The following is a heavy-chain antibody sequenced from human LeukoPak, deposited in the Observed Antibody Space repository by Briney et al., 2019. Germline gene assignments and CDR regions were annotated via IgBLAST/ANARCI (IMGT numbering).Heavy chain of an antibody. Sequence: SETLSLTCTVSGGSISSSSYYWGWIRQPPGKGLEWIGSIYYSGSTYYNPSLKSRVTISVDTSKNQFSLKLSSVTAADTAVYYCARFFRRGLAAAGTDDGFDPWGQGTLVTVPS. CDR2: IYYSGST. V-gene: IGHV4-39*07. D-gene: IGHD6-13*01. J-gene: IGHJ5*02. CDR1: GGSISSSSYY. CDR3: ARFFRRGLAAAGTDDGFDP.